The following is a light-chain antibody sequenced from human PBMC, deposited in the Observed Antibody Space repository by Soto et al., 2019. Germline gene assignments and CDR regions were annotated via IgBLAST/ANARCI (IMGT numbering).Light chain of an antibody. CDR2: EVS. J-gene: IGLJ1*01. Sequence: QSALTQPASVSGSPGQSITISCTGTSSDVGSYNLVSWYQHHPGKAPKLMIYEVSKRPSGVSNRFSGSKSGNTASLTISGLHAEYEADYYCCSYAGSSTLVFGTGTKLTVL. CDR3: CSYAGSSTLV. CDR1: SSDVGSYNL. V-gene: IGLV2-23*02.